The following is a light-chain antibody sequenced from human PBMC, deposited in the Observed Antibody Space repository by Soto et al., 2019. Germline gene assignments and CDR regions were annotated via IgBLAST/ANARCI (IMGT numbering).Light chain of an antibody. Sequence: QSALTQPASVSGSPGQSITISCTGTSSDVGGYNYVSWYQQHPGKAPKLMIYDVSNRPSGVSNRFSGSNSVKTASLTIAGTQGEGEADYFCSSYTSSRHLGVFGGRTKLTVL. CDR3: SSYTSSRHLGV. CDR1: SSDVGGYNY. V-gene: IGLV2-14*01. J-gene: IGLJ2*01. CDR2: DVS.